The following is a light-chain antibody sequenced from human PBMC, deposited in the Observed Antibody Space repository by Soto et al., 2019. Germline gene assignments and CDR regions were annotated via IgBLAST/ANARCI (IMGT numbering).Light chain of an antibody. Sequence: IHMTQSPSSLSASVGDRVTITCRASQRITTYLNWYQQKPGKAPKLLISTAATLQGGVPSRFSGSGPGTDFTLIITTLQPEDFATYFCQQSYSTPYTFGQGTKLEIK. V-gene: IGKV1-39*01. CDR3: QQSYSTPYT. CDR2: TAA. CDR1: QRITTY. J-gene: IGKJ2*01.